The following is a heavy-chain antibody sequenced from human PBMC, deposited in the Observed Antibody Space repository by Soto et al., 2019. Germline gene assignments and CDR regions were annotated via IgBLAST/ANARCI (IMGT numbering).Heavy chain of an antibody. CDR3: ARDTGIYWYFDL. J-gene: IGHJ2*01. Sequence: GASVKVSCKASGYTFTSYAMHWVRQAPGQRLEWMGWINAGNGNTKYSQKFQGRVTITRDTSASTAYMELSSLRSEDTAVYYCARDTGIYWYFDLWGRGTLVTVSS. CDR2: INAGNGNT. CDR1: GYTFTSYA. D-gene: IGHD1-20*01. V-gene: IGHV1-3*01.